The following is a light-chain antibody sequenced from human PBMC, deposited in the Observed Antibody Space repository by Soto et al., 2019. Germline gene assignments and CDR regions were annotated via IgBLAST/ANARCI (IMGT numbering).Light chain of an antibody. Sequence: QPVLTQPPSVSGAPGQRVTITCTGSSSNIGAGYDVHWYQQLPGTAPKLLIYGNSNRPSGVPDRFSGSKSGTSASLAITGLQAEDEADYYRQSYDSSLSALYVFGTGTKLTVL. CDR3: QSYDSSLSALYV. CDR2: GNS. CDR1: SSNIGAGYD. J-gene: IGLJ1*01. V-gene: IGLV1-40*01.